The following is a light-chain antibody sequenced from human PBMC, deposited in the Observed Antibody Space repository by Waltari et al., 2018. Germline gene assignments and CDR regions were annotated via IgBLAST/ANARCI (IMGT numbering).Light chain of an antibody. CDR3: CSYAGSNSWV. V-gene: IGLV2-11*01. CDR2: DVS. Sequence: QSALTQPRPVSGSPGQPVTISCTGTSSDVGGDNYGSWYQHHPGKAPKLMIYDVSKRPSGLPDRFSGSKSGNPASLTISGLQAGDEADYYCCSYAGSNSWVFGGGTKLTVL. J-gene: IGLJ3*02. CDR1: SSDVGGDNY.